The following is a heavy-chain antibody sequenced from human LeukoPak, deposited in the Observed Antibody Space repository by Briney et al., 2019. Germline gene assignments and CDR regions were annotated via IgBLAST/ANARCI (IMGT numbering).Heavy chain of an antibody. CDR3: AKSSGSYRP. CDR1: GDSIGSNY. V-gene: IGHV4-4*07. Sequence: SETLSLTCTVSGDSIGSNYWSWVRQPAGKGLEWIGRIYPSGTNYNPSLKSRFTISVDKSKNQFSLKLISVTAADTAMYYCAKSSGSYRPWGQGTLVTVSS. CDR2: IYPSGT. D-gene: IGHD1-26*01. J-gene: IGHJ5*02.